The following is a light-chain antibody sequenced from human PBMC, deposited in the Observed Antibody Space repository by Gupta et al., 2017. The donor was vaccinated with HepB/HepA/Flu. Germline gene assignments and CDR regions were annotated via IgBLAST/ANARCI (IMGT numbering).Light chain of an antibody. CDR2: GNN. V-gene: IGLV1-40*01. CDR3: QSYDSSLSAWV. J-gene: IGLJ3*02. Sequence: QSVLTQPPSVSGAPGQRVTISCTGSSSNIGATYDVHWYHQLPGTAPKLLIYGNNNRPSGVPDRFSGSKSGTSASLAITGLQAEDEADYYCQSYDSSLSAWVFGGGTKLTVL. CDR1: SSNIGATYD.